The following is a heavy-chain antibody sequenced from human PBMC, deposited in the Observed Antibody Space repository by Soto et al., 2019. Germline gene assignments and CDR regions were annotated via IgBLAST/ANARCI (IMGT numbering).Heavy chain of an antibody. CDR2: VYYTGTI. Sequence: PSETLSITCTVSGGPIRTSSYYWGWIRQPPGQGLEWIGGVYYTGTIFYNPSLNSRVSISIDASQNQFSLRLSSVTAADTAVYYCARYGSGYSTGYISWGQGSLVT. V-gene: IGHV4-39*01. CDR3: ARYGSGYSTGYIS. D-gene: IGHD5-12*01. J-gene: IGHJ4*02. CDR1: GGPIRTSSYY.